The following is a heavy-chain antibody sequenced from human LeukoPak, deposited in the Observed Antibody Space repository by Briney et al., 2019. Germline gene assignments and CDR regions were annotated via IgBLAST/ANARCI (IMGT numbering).Heavy chain of an antibody. CDR1: GFTFSIYA. Sequence: GGSLRLSCATSGFTFSIYAMTWVRQAPGKGLEWVSSISSSSSYIYYADSVKGRFTISRDNAKNSLYLQMNSLRAEDTAVYYCARERVSSSWHYYFDYWGQGTLVTVSS. CDR3: ARERVSSSWHYYFDY. V-gene: IGHV3-21*01. CDR2: ISSSSSYI. J-gene: IGHJ4*02. D-gene: IGHD6-13*01.